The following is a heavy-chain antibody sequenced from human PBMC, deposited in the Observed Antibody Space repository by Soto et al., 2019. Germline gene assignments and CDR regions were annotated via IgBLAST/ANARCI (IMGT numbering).Heavy chain of an antibody. CDR2: INSDGSST. Sequence: EVQLVESGGGLVQPGGSLRLSCAASGFTFSSYWMHWVRQAPGKGLVLVSRINSDGSSTSYADSVKGRFTISRDNAKNTLYLQMNSLRAEDTAVYYCAKRYFGDDVPYYYYYYGMDVWGQGTTVTVSS. D-gene: IGHD3-10*01. J-gene: IGHJ6*02. CDR3: AKRYFGDDVPYYYYYYGMDV. CDR1: GFTFSSYW. V-gene: IGHV3-74*01.